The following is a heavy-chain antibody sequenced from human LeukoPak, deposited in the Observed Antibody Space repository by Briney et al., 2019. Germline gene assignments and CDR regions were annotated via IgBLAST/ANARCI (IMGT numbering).Heavy chain of an antibody. D-gene: IGHD1-1*01. CDR2: IYYSGST. J-gene: IGHJ4*02. CDR3: ARHLTTGGEIDY. V-gene: IGHV4-59*08. Sequence: SETLSLTCTVSGGSISSYYWSWIRQPPGKGLEWIGYIYYSGSTNYNPSLKSRVTISVDTSKNQFSLKLSSVTAADTAVYYCARHLTTGGEIDYWGQGTLVTVSS. CDR1: GGSISSYY.